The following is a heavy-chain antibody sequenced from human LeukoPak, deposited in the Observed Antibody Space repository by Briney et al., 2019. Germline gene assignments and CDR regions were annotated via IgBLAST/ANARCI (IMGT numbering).Heavy chain of an antibody. Sequence: SETLSLTCTVSGGSISSSTFHWGWIRQPPGKGLEWIGSIYNSGSTYYNPSLKSRVTISVDTSKNQCSLKLSSVTAADTAVYYCARKLTTVTTTYDAFDIWGQGTMVTVSS. CDR1: GGSISSSTFH. J-gene: IGHJ3*02. V-gene: IGHV4-39*07. D-gene: IGHD4-17*01. CDR2: IYNSGST. CDR3: ARKLTTVTTTYDAFDI.